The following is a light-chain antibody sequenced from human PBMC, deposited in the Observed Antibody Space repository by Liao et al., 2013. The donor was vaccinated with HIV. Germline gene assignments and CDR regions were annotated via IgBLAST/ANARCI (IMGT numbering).Light chain of an antibody. J-gene: IGLJ3*02. CDR1: DLGDRY. CDR2: QDS. Sequence: TQPPSVSVSPGQTASITCSGNDLGDRYVSWYQQRPGQSPVLVIYQDSRRPSTIPERFSGSNSGNTATLTITGTQALDEADYYCQTWDSSTVVFGGGTKLTVL. V-gene: IGLV3-1*01. CDR3: QTWDSSTVV.